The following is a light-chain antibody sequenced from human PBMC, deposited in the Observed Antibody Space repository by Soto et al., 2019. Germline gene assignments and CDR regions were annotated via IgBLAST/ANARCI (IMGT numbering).Light chain of an antibody. Sequence: DIVLTQSPSTLSSSLGERATLSCRASQTISNKLNWYQHKPVKAPKLLIYATSSRPTGIPARFSGSGSGTDFTLTISSLQPEDFATYYCHQRYSSPRTFGQGTKVDIK. CDR1: QTISNK. V-gene: IGKV1-39*01. CDR3: HQRYSSPRT. CDR2: ATS. J-gene: IGKJ1*01.